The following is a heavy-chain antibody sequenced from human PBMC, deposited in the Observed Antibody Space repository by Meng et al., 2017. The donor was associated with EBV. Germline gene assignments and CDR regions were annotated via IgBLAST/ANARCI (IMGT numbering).Heavy chain of an antibody. Sequence: QVRLVESGSERKRPGASVKVSCKASGYTFRNYAINWMRQVPGQGLEWMGWINTYSGKATFAQGFTGRFVFSLDTPVTTAHLQISGLKTEDSAVYYCARGVEENGSHYPFDSWGQGTLVTVSS. CDR3: ARGVEENGSHYPFDS. V-gene: IGHV7-4-1*02. D-gene: IGHD1-1*01. J-gene: IGHJ4*02. CDR1: GYTFRNYA. CDR2: INTYSGKA.